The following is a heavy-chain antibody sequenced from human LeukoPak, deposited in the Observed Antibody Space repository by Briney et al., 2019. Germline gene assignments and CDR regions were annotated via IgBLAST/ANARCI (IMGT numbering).Heavy chain of an antibody. CDR2: ISSSGSTV. Sequence: GGTLRLSCATSGFTFSSYGMHWVRQAPGKGLEWVSYISSSGSTVYYADSVKGRFTISRDNAKNSLYLQMNSLRAEDTAVYYCAELGITMIGGVWGKGTTVTISS. V-gene: IGHV3-48*04. J-gene: IGHJ6*04. D-gene: IGHD3-10*02. CDR3: AELGITMIGGV. CDR1: GFTFSSYG.